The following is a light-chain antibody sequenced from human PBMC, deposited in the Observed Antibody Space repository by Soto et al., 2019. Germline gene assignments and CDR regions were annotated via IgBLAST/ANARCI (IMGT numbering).Light chain of an antibody. J-gene: IGLJ1*01. Sequence: QSALTQPASVSGSPGQSITISCTGTSSDVGGYNYVSWYQQHPGKDPKLMIYEVSNRPSGVSNRFSGSQSGNTASLTISGLQAEDEADYYCSSYTSRSTYVFVTGTKLTAL. CDR1: SSDVGGYNY. CDR2: EVS. CDR3: SSYTSRSTYV. V-gene: IGLV2-14*01.